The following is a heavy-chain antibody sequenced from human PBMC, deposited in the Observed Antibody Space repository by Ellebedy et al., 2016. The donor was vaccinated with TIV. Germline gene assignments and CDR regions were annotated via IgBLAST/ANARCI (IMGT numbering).Heavy chain of an antibody. CDR2: FGLSGDTT. D-gene: IGHD1-14*01. CDR3: ARGKSGTYIHHAFDY. V-gene: IGHV3-23*01. Sequence: PGGSLRLSCAASGFTFSNYAMSWVRQAPGKGLEWVSGFGLSGDTTYYLDSVKGRITISRDNSKNTLYLQMNSLRVEDTAIYYCARGKSGTYIHHAFDYWGQGTLVTVSS. J-gene: IGHJ4*02. CDR1: GFTFSNYA.